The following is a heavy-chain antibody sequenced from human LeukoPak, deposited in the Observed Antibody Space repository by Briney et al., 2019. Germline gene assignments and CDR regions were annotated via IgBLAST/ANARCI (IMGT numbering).Heavy chain of an antibody. D-gene: IGHD3-22*01. J-gene: IGHJ4*02. V-gene: IGHV1-69*05. Sequence: SVKVSCKASGGTFSSYAISWVRQAPGQGLEWMGGIIPIFGTANYAQKFQGRVTITTDESTSTAYMELSSLRSEDTAVYYCARGGDYYDSSGYYYYFDYWGQGTLVTVSS. CDR2: IIPIFGTA. CDR3: ARGGDYYDSSGYYYYFDY. CDR1: GGTFSSYA.